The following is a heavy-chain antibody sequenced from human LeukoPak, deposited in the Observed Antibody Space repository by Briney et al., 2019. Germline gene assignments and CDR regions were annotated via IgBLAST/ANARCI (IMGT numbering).Heavy chain of an antibody. V-gene: IGHV3-30*02. CDR1: GFTFSSYG. Sequence: GGSLRLSCAASGFTFSSYGMHWVRQAPGKGLEWVAFIRYDGSNKYYADSVKGRFTISRDNSKNTLYLQMNSLRAEDTAVYYCAKDLYYGSGSYPAFDYWGQGTLVTVSS. CDR3: AKDLYYGSGSYPAFDY. D-gene: IGHD3-10*01. J-gene: IGHJ4*02. CDR2: IRYDGSNK.